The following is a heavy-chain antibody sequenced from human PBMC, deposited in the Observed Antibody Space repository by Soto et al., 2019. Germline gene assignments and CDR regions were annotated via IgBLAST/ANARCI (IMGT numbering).Heavy chain of an antibody. CDR2: ISAYNGNT. Sequence: QVHLVQSGGEVKKPGASVKVSCKASGYPFTSSGFSWVRQAPGQGLEGMGWISAYNGNTLYAQKFKGRVTMTKDTSTSTAYMELGSLRSDDTAVYYCATDPYCGSAPGCSALDAWGQGTTGTVSS. CDR1: GYPFTSSG. CDR3: ATDPYCGSAPGCSALDA. J-gene: IGHJ6*02. V-gene: IGHV1-18*04. D-gene: IGHD2-21*01.